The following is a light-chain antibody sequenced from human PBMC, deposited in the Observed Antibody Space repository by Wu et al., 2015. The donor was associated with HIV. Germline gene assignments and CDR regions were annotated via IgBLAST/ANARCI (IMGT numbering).Light chain of an antibody. V-gene: IGKV1-5*03. CDR3: QQYNSYPYT. CDR2: KAS. CDR1: QSISSW. Sequence: DIQMTQSHSTLSASVGDRVTITCRASQSISSWLAWYQQKPGKAPNLLIYKASSLESGVPSRFSGSGSGTEFTLTISGLQPDDVATYYCQQYNSYPYTFGQGTKLDIK. J-gene: IGKJ2*01.